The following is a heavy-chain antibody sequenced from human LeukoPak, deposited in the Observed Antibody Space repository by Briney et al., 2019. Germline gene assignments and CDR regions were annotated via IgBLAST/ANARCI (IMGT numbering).Heavy chain of an antibody. CDR2: ISWNSGSI. CDR3: AKDTAMEYYFDY. D-gene: IGHD5-18*01. V-gene: IGHV3-9*01. J-gene: IGHJ4*02. Sequence: PGGSLRLSCAASGFTFDDYAMHWVRQAPGKGLEWVSGISWNSGSIGYADSVKGRFTISRDNAKNSLYLKMNSLRAEDTALYYCAKDTAMEYYFDYWGQGTLVTVSS. CDR1: GFTFDDYA.